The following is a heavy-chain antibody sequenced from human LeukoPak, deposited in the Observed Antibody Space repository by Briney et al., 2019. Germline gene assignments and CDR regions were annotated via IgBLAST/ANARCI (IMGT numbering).Heavy chain of an antibody. V-gene: IGHV7-4-1*02. CDR3: ARETALEQLVKGDY. CDR2: INTNTGNP. J-gene: IGHJ4*02. D-gene: IGHD6-6*01. Sequence: GASVKVSCKASGYTFASYAMNWVRQAPGQGLEWMGWINTNTGNPTYAQGFTGRFVFSLDTSVSTAYLQISSLKAEDTAVYYCARETALEQLVKGDYWGQGTLVTVSS. CDR1: GYTFASYA.